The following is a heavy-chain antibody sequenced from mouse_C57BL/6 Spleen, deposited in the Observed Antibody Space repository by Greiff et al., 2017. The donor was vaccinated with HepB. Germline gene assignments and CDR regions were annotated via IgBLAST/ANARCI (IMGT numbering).Heavy chain of an antibody. D-gene: IGHD2-4*01. CDR3: ARRADYERFAY. CDR2: IDPSDSYT. J-gene: IGHJ3*01. V-gene: IGHV1-50*01. Sequence: QVQLKQPGAELVKPGASVKLSCKASGYTFTSYWMQWVKQRPGQGLEWIGEIDPSDSYTNYNQKFKGKATLTVDTSSSTAYMQLSSLTSEDSAVYYCARRADYERFAYWGQGTLVTVSA. CDR1: GYTFTSYW.